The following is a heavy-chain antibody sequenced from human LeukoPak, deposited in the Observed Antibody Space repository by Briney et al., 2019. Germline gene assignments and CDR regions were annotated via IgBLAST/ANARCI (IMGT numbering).Heavy chain of an antibody. D-gene: IGHD1-1*01. CDR2: INHSGST. CDR1: GGSFSGYY. CDR3: ARGQNGDY. Sequence: SETLSLTCAVYGGSFSGYYWSWIRQPPGKGLEWIGEINHSGSTNYNPSLKSRVTISVDTSKNQFSLKLSSVTAADTAVYYCARGQNGDYWGQGTLVTVSS. V-gene: IGHV4-34*01. J-gene: IGHJ4*02.